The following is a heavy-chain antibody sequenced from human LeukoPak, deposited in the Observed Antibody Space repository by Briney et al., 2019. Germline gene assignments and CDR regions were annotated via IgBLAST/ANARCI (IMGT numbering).Heavy chain of an antibody. J-gene: IGHJ5*01. V-gene: IGHV3-23*01. CDR1: GFTFSSYA. CDR3: AKGYSRDS. Sequence: GGSLRLSXAASGFTFSSYAMSWVRQAPGKGLEWVSLISGSGIDAYYADSVKGRFTISRDNSKNTLYLQMNSLRVEDTAVYYCAKGYSRDSWGQGTLVTVSS. D-gene: IGHD6-13*01. CDR2: ISGSGIDA.